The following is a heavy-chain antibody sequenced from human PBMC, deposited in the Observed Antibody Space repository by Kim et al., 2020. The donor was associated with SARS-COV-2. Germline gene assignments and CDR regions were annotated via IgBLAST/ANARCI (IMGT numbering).Heavy chain of an antibody. Sequence: ASVKVSCKASGYTFTSYGISWVRQAPGQGLEWMGWISAYNGNTNYAQKLQGRVTMTTDTSTSTAYMELRSLRSDDTAVYYCARDKERQGSSWFGFVFGFDPWGQGTLVTVSS. CDR3: ARDKERQGSSWFGFVFGFDP. J-gene: IGHJ5*02. V-gene: IGHV1-18*04. D-gene: IGHD6-13*01. CDR1: GYTFTSYG. CDR2: ISAYNGNT.